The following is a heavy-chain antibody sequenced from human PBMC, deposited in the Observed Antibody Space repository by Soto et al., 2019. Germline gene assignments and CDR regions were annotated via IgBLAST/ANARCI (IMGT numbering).Heavy chain of an antibody. D-gene: IGHD6-13*01. CDR2: ISGGGDST. J-gene: IGHJ4*02. V-gene: IGHV3-23*01. CDR1: GFNFVNYA. CDR3: ARDKAATTAATGIIDS. Sequence: GGSLRLSCAASGFNFVNYAMTWVRQAPGKGLEWVSTISGGGDSTFYADSVKGRFTISRDNSKNTVFLQMDTLRAEDRAMYYCARDKAATTAATGIIDSWGLGTLVTVS.